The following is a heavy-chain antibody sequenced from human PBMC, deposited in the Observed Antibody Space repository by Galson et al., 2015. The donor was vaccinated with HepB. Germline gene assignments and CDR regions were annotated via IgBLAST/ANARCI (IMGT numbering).Heavy chain of an antibody. Sequence: SVKVSCKASGYTFTSYYMHWVRQAPGQGLEWMEIINPSGGSTSYAQKLQGRVTMTRDTSTSTVYMELSSLRSEDTAVYYCARDLRYFDWFTGVDYWGQGTLVTVSS. CDR1: GYTFTSYY. J-gene: IGHJ4*02. V-gene: IGHV1-46*04. D-gene: IGHD3-9*01. CDR3: ARDLRYFDWFTGVDY. CDR2: INPSGGST.